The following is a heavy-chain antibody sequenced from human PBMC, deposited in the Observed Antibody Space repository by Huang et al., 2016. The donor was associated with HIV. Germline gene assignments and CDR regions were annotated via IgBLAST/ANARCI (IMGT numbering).Heavy chain of an antibody. CDR3: ARSLMGEDPFDI. CDR2: VNHRGSA. CDR1: GGPLSGHY. D-gene: IGHD3-16*01. J-gene: IGHJ3*02. V-gene: IGHV4-34*01. Sequence: QVRLHQWGTGLVRPSETLSLTCAVYGGPLSGHYWSWVRLPPGGSLEWRGEVNHRGSANYNPSLKSRLARSIDTSKKQFSLKLGSVTAADTALYYCARSLMGEDPFDIWGQGTLVTVSS.